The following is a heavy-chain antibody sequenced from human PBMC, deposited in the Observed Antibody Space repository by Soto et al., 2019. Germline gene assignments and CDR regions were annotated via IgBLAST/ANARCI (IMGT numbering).Heavy chain of an antibody. V-gene: IGHV3-23*01. Sequence: GGSLRLSCAASEFSFSTYALSWVRQAPGKGLDWVSVISGSGGSTDYAGSVKGRFTISRDNSKNALYLQMNSLRAEDTALYYCAKVGGSGWFDAFDIWGQGTMVTVSS. CDR1: EFSFSTYA. J-gene: IGHJ3*02. D-gene: IGHD6-19*01. CDR3: AKVGGSGWFDAFDI. CDR2: ISGSGGST.